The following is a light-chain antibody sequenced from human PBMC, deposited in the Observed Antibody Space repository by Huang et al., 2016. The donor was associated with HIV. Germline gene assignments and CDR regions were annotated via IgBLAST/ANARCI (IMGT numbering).Light chain of an antibody. V-gene: IGKV1-33*01. Sequence: DIQMTQSPSSLSASVGDRVTITCQASQDITNYLNWYQQIPGKAPKLLIYGASILQTGVPSRFSRRGSGTHFTFTITSLQPEDIATYYCQQYDNLPRTFGGGTKV. CDR2: GAS. J-gene: IGKJ4*01. CDR3: QQYDNLPRT. CDR1: QDITNY.